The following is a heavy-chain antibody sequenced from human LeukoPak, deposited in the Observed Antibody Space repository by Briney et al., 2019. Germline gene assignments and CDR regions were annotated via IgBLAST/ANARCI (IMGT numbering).Heavy chain of an antibody. CDR2: IRYDGTNK. CDR3: AKDRDYGDYPSAYYYYMDV. J-gene: IGHJ6*03. V-gene: IGHV3-30*02. D-gene: IGHD4-17*01. Sequence: GGSLRLSCAASGFTLSTYGIHWVRQAPGKGPEWVAFIRYDGTNKWYADSVKGRFTISRDNSKNMLYLQMNSLRAEDTAVYHCAKDRDYGDYPSAYYYYMDVWGKGTTVTVSS. CDR1: GFTLSTYG.